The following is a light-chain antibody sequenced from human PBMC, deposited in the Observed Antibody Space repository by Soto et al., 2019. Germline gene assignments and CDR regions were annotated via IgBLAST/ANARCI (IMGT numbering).Light chain of an antibody. CDR3: QSYDTTLSGVV. CDR1: SSNIGAGYD. CDR2: DDN. J-gene: IGLJ2*01. Sequence: QSVLTQTRSVSGAPGQKITMSCTGSSSNIGAGYDVHWYQQLPGAAPKLLIYDDNNRPSGIPDRFSASKSGTSASLAITGLQGDDEANYYCQSYDTTLSGVVFGAGTQLTVL. V-gene: IGLV1-40*01.